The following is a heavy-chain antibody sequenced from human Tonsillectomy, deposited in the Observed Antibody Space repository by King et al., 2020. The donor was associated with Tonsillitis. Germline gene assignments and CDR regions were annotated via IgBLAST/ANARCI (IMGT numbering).Heavy chain of an antibody. D-gene: IGHD3-3*01. J-gene: IGHJ4*02. V-gene: IGHV1-2*02. Sequence: QLVQSGAEVKKPGASVKVSCKASGYTFTGYYMHWVRQAPGQGVEWMGGINPNSGDTNYAQKFQGRVTMTRDTSIRTAYMELRRLRAYATAVYYCARDYDFWSGAGAFDYWGQGTLVTVSS. CDR1: GYTFTGYY. CDR3: ARDYDFWSGAGAFDY. CDR2: INPNSGDT.